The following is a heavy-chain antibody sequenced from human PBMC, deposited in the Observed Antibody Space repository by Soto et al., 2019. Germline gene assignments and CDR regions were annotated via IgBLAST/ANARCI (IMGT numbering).Heavy chain of an antibody. J-gene: IGHJ6*02. V-gene: IGHV4-59*08. CDR1: GGSISSYY. D-gene: IGHD3-10*01. CDR2: IYYTGNT. CDR3: ARHVFGSEYFYGMDV. Sequence: SETLSLTCTVSGGSISSYYWSWIRQPPGKGLEWIGYIYYTGNTHYNPSLESRVTISIDTSKTHFSLELSSVTAADTAVYYCARHVFGSEYFYGMDVWGQGTTVTVSS.